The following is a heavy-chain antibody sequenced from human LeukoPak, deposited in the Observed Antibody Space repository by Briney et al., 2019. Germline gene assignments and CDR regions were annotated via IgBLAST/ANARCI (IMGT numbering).Heavy chain of an antibody. CDR1: GFTFSSYE. CDR2: ISSSGSTI. CDR3: ARDYFNCSSTSCQSYYYYYYMDV. Sequence: GGSLRLSCAASGFTFSSYEMNWVRQAPGKGLEWVSYISSSGSTIYYADSVKGRFTISRDNAKNTLYLQMNSLRAEDTAVYYCARDYFNCSSTSCQSYYYYYYMDVWGKGTTVTISS. J-gene: IGHJ6*03. D-gene: IGHD2-2*01. V-gene: IGHV3-48*03.